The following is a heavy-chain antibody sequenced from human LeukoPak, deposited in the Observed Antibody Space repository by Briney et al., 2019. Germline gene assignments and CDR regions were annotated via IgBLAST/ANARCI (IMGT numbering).Heavy chain of an antibody. CDR1: GYKFTSYW. Sequence: GESLKISCKASGYKFTSYWITWVRQMPGTGLEWTGIIFPSASDTRYSPSFRGQVTISVDKSINTAYLQWSSLKASDTAIYYCARQESIAHAVDIWGQGTLVTVSS. J-gene: IGHJ3*02. D-gene: IGHD2/OR15-2a*01. CDR2: IFPSASDT. V-gene: IGHV5-51*01. CDR3: ARQESIAHAVDI.